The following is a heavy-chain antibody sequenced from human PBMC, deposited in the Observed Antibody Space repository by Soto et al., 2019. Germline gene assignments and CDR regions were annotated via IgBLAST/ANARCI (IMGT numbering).Heavy chain of an antibody. CDR1: GGSISSGGYY. CDR3: ASGGFSSSWYRESHFDS. Sequence: KPSETLSLTCTVSGGSISSGGYYWSWIRHHPGKGLEWLGYIFYSGSTFYSPSLKSRVTISVDTARNQFSLNLRSVTAADTAVYYCASGGFSSSWYRESHFDSWGQGTLVTVSS. CDR2: IFYSGST. J-gene: IGHJ4*02. D-gene: IGHD6-13*01. V-gene: IGHV4-31*03.